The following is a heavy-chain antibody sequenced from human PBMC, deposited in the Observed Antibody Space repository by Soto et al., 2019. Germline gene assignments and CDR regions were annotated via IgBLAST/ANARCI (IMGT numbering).Heavy chain of an antibody. V-gene: IGHV4-59*01. CDR3: ARAPMVLTRSYFDS. CDR1: GGSISNFY. CDR2: ISSSGNT. Sequence: SETLSLTCTVSGGSISNFYWSWIRQPPGKGLEGIGYISSSGNTNYNPSLKSRVSISVDTSKNQFSLNLTSVTAADTGVYYCARAPMVLTRSYFDSWGQGTPVTVSS. D-gene: IGHD3-22*01. J-gene: IGHJ4*02.